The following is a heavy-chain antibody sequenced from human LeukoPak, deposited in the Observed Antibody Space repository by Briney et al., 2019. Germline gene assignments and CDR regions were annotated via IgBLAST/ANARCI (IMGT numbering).Heavy chain of an antibody. CDR1: GFTLSSYW. CDR2: IKQDGSEK. J-gene: IGHJ4*02. CDR3: ATLVATTRFDY. Sequence: GGSLRLSCAASGFTLSSYWMSWVRQAPGKGLEWVANIKQDGSEKYYVDSVKGRFTISRDNAKNSLYLQMNSLRAEDSAVYYCATLVATTRFDYWGQGTLATVSS. D-gene: IGHD5-12*01. V-gene: IGHV3-7*01.